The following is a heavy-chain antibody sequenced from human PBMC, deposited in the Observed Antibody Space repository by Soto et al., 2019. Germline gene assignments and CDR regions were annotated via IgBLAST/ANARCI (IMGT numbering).Heavy chain of an antibody. CDR1: GYSISSSNW. V-gene: IGHV4-28*01. Sequence: SETLSLTCAVSGYSISSSNWWGWIRQPPGKGLEWIGYIYYSGSTYYNPSLKSRVTMSVDTSKNQFSLKLSSVTAVDTAVYYCARMAGSGSYRDGMDVWGQGTTVTAP. J-gene: IGHJ6*02. D-gene: IGHD3-10*01. CDR2: IYYSGST. CDR3: ARMAGSGSYRDGMDV.